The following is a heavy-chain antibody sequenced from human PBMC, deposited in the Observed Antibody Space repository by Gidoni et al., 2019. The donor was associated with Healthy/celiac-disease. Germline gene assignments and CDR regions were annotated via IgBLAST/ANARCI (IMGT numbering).Heavy chain of an antibody. V-gene: IGHV3-9*01. D-gene: IGHD4-17*01. CDR3: AKDKASDGDTYYYYYYMDV. CDR1: GFTFDDYA. J-gene: IGHJ6*03. Sequence: EVQLVESGGGLVQPGRSLRLSCAASGFTFDDYAMHWVRQAPGKGLEWVSGISWNSGSIGYADSVKGRFTISRDNAKNSLYLQMNSLRAEDTALYYCAKDKASDGDTYYYYYYMDVWGKGTTVTVSS. CDR2: ISWNSGSI.